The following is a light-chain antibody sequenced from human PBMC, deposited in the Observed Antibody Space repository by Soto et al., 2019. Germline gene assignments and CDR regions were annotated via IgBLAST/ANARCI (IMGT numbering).Light chain of an antibody. CDR3: QQYGNSPQT. CDR1: QSGSGSY. CDR2: AAS. J-gene: IGKJ1*01. Sequence: EIVLTQSPGTLSLSPGDRATLSCRASQSGSGSYLAWYQQTPGQAPRLLIYAASSRATGIPDRFSGSGSGTDFTLTISRLEPEDFAVYYCQQYGNSPQTFGQGTKVEIK. V-gene: IGKV3-20*01.